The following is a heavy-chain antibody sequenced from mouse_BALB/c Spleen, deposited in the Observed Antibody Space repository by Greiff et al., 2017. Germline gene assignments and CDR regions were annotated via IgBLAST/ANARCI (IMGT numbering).Heavy chain of an antibody. J-gene: IGHJ2*01. Sequence: QVQLKQSGAELAKPGASVKMSCKASGYTFTSYWMHWVKQRPGQGLEWIGYINPSTGYTEYNQKFKDKATLTADKSSSTAYMQLSSLTSEDSAVYYCAKGGYYYFDYWGQGTTLTVSS. V-gene: IGHV1-7*01. CDR1: GYTFTSYW. CDR2: INPSTGYT. CDR3: AKGGYYYFDY. D-gene: IGHD2-3*01.